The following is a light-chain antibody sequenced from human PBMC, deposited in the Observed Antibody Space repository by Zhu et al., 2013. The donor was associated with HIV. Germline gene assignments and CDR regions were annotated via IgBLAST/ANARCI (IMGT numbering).Light chain of an antibody. J-gene: IGKJ1*01. CDR1: QSVRGDF. Sequence: DIVLTQSPGTLSLSPGERATLSCRASQSVRGDFLAWYQQKPGQAPRVVIYGASSRATGIPDRFSGSGSGTDFTLTISRLEPEDVAVYYCQQYQSSPWTFGQGTKV. V-gene: IGKV3-20*01. CDR2: GAS. CDR3: QQYQSSPWT.